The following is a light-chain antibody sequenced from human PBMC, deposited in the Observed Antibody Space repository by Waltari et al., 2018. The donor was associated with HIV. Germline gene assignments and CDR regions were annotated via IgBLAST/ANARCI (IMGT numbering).Light chain of an antibody. CDR2: EDS. CDR1: ALPKTY. V-gene: IGLV3-10*01. Sequence: SYELTQPPSVAVYPGQTARINCTGVALPKTYASWYQQKSGQAPVLVIYEDSKRPSGFPERFSGSSSGTTATLTISEAQVEDEADYYCYSTDNSGHHRVFGTGTKLTVL. J-gene: IGLJ2*01. CDR3: YSTDNSGHHRV.